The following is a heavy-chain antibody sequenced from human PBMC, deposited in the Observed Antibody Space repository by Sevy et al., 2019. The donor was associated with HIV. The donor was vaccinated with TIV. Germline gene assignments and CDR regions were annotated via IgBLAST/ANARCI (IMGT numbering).Heavy chain of an antibody. CDR3: GGMVTFGGVIIYFDY. D-gene: IGHD3-16*02. J-gene: IGHJ4*02. V-gene: IGHV1-69*13. CDR2: IIPIFGTA. CDR1: GGTFSSYA. Sequence: ASVKVSCKASGGTFSSYAISWVRQAPGQGLEWMGGIIPIFGTANYAQKFQGRVTITADESTSTAYMELSSLRSEDTAGYYWGGMVTFGGVIIYFDYWGQGTLVTVSS.